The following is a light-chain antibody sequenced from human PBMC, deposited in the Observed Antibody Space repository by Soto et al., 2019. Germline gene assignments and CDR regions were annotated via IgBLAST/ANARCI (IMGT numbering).Light chain of an antibody. CDR3: QQRSNWPPMYT. Sequence: EIVLSQSPATLSLSPGERATLSCRASQSVSSYLAWYQQKPGQAPRLLIYDASNRATGIPARFSGSGSGTDFPLTISSLEPEDFAVYYCQQRSNWPPMYTFGQRTKLEIK. CDR1: QSVSSY. V-gene: IGKV3-11*01. CDR2: DAS. J-gene: IGKJ2*01.